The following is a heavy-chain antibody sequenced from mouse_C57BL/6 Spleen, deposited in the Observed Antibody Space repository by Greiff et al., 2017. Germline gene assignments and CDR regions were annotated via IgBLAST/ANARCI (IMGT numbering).Heavy chain of an antibody. CDR1: GFSLTSYG. CDR2: IWSGGST. CDR3: ARRTDYDEAHYAMDY. Sequence: VQLQQSGPGLVQPSQSLSITCTVSGFSLTSYGVHWVRQSPGKGLEWLGVIWSGGSTDYNAAFISRLSISKDNSKSQVFFKMNSLQADDTAIYYCARRTDYDEAHYAMDYWGQGTSVTVSS. J-gene: IGHJ4*01. V-gene: IGHV2-2*01. D-gene: IGHD2-4*01.